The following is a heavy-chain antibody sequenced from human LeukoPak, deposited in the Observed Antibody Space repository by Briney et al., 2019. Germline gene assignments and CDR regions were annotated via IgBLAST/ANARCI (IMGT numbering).Heavy chain of an antibody. D-gene: IGHD3-10*01. CDR1: GGSISSSNL. J-gene: IGHJ4*02. Sequence: PSETLSLTCAVFGGSISSSNLWSWVRQPPGKGLEWIGEVSHRGDTNYSPSLKSRVTISIDKSKNQFSLRLTSVTAADTAVYYCTRGGLTFGGNWGQGILVTVSS. V-gene: IGHV4/OR15-8*02. CDR3: TRGGLTFGGN. CDR2: VSHRGDT.